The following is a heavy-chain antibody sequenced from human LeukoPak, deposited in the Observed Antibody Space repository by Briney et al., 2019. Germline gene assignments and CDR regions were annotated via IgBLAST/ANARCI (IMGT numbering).Heavy chain of an antibody. J-gene: IGHJ6*03. D-gene: IGHD3-3*01. CDR2: IYYSGST. CDR3: ARAGITIFGVVRYYYYYMDV. CDR1: GGSISSYY. V-gene: IGHV4-59*01. Sequence: HSETLSLTCTVSGGSISSYYWSWIRQPPGKGLEWIRYIYYSGSTNYNPSLKSRVTISVNTSKNQFSLKLSSVTAADTAVYYCARAGITIFGVVRYYYYYMDVWGKGTTVTVSS.